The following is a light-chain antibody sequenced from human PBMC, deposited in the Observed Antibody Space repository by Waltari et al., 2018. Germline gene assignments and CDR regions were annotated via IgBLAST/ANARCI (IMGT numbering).Light chain of an antibody. CDR1: SSDIATYNY. J-gene: IGLJ3*02. Sequence: QSALTQPASVSGSPGPSITIPCTGTSSDIATYNYVPWYQQHPGKAPRLMIFAVTNRPSGVSNRFSGSKSGNTASLTISGLQPEDEGDYYCTSYTSSITWVFGGGTKLTVL. CDR2: AVT. CDR3: TSYTSSITWV. V-gene: IGLV2-14*01.